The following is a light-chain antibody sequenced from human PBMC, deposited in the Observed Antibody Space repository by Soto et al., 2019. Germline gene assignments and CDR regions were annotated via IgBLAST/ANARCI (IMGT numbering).Light chain of an antibody. CDR2: DAS. CDR1: QSVSSY. V-gene: IGKV3-11*01. CDR3: QQRSNWPPSLT. Sequence: EIVLTQPPATLSLSPGERATLSCRASQSVSSYLSWYQQKPGQAPRLLIYDASNRATGIPARFSGSGSATDFTLTISSLEPEDFAVYYCQQRSNWPPSLTFGGGTKVDIK. J-gene: IGKJ4*01.